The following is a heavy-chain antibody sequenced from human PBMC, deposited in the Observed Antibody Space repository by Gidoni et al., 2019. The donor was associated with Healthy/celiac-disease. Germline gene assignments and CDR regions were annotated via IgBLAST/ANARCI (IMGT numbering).Heavy chain of an antibody. CDR2: IWYDGSNK. D-gene: IGHD5-18*01. CDR3: ARMGADTAMDPGWDWFDP. V-gene: IGHV3-33*01. J-gene: IGHJ5*02. CDR1: GFTFRSDG. Sequence: QVQLVESGGGVVQPGRSLRLSCAASGFTFRSDGMHWVRQAPVKGLEWVAVIWYDGSNKYYADSVKGRFTISRDNSKNTLYLQMNSLRAEDTAVYYCARMGADTAMDPGWDWFDPWGQGTLVTVSS.